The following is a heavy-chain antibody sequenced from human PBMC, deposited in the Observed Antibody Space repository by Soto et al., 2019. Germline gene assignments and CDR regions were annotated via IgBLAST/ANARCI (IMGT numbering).Heavy chain of an antibody. CDR3: ARVPAYSGSYRTPFDY. V-gene: IGHV4-34*01. D-gene: IGHD1-26*01. Sequence: QVQLQQWGAGLLKPSETLSLTCAVYGGSFSGYYWSWIRQPPGKGLEWIGEINHSGSTNYNPSLKSRVTISVDPSKTQFSLKLSSVTAADTAVYYCARVPAYSGSYRTPFDYWGQGTLVTVSS. CDR2: INHSGST. J-gene: IGHJ4*02. CDR1: GGSFSGYY.